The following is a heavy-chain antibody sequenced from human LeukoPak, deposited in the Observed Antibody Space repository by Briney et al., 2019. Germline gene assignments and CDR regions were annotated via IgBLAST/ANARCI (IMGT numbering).Heavy chain of an antibody. J-gene: IGHJ4*02. D-gene: IGHD4/OR15-4a*01. Sequence: GASVKVSCKASGYTFTGYYIHWVRQAPGQRLEWMGRINPNSGGTNYAQKFQGRVTMTRDTSISTAYMELSRLRSDDTAVYYCPIYQGATSADYWGQGTLVTVSS. CDR3: PIYQGATSADY. CDR2: INPNSGGT. CDR1: GYTFTGYY. V-gene: IGHV1-2*06.